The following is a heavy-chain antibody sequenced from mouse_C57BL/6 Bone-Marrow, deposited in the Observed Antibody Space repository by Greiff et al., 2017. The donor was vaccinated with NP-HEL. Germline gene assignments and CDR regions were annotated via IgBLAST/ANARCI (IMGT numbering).Heavy chain of an antibody. D-gene: IGHD1-1*01. J-gene: IGHJ2*01. CDR3: TRKSHYYGSSYPYY. CDR2: IDPETGGT. Sequence: SGAELVRPGASVTLSCKASGYTFTDYEMHWVKQTPVHGLEWIGAIDPETGGTAYNQKFKGKAILTADKSSSTAYMELRSLTSEDSAVYYCTRKSHYYGSSYPYYWGQGTTLTVSS. V-gene: IGHV1-15*01. CDR1: GYTFTDYE.